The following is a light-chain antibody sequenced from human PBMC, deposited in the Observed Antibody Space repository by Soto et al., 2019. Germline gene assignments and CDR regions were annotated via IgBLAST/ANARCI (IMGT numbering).Light chain of an antibody. CDR3: QKYDSAPLT. Sequence: DIQMTQSASSLTASIGDRVTISCRASQRFSNSLAWYQQKPGKVPTLLIYGASILQSGVPSRFSGSGSGTEVTLTISCLQPEDVAAYFCQKYDSAPLTFGGGTKVEIK. CDR2: GAS. V-gene: IGKV1-27*01. J-gene: IGKJ4*01. CDR1: QRFSNS.